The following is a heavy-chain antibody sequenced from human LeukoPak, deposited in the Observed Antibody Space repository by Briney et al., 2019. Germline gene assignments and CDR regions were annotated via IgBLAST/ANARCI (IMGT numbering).Heavy chain of an antibody. D-gene: IGHD1-26*01. J-gene: IGHJ3*02. CDR1: GFTFDDYA. CDR2: IKQDGSEK. CDR3: AREEPRASFDI. Sequence: QPGGSLRLSCAASGFTFDDYAMHWVRQAPGKGLEWVANIKQDGSEKYYVDSVKGRFTISRDNAKNSLYLQMNSLRAEDTAVYYCAREEPRASFDIWGQGTMVTVSS. V-gene: IGHV3-7*01.